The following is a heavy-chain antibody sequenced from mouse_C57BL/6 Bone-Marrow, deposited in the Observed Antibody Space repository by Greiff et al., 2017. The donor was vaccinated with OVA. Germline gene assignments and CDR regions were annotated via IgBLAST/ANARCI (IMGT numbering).Heavy chain of an antibody. V-gene: IGHV1-18*01. CDR1: GYTFTDYN. Sequence: VQLQQSGPELVKPGASVKIPCKASGYTFTDYNMDWVKQSHGKSLEWIGDINPNNGGTIYNQKFKGKATLTVDKSSSTAYMELRSLTSEDTAVYYCARTLYYYGSSPWFAYWGKGTLVTVSA. D-gene: IGHD1-1*01. CDR2: INPNNGGT. CDR3: ARTLYYYGSSPWFAY. J-gene: IGHJ3*01.